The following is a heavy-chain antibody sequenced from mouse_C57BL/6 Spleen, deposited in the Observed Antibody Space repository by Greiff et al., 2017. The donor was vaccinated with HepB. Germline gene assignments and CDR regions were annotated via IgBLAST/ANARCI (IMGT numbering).Heavy chain of an antibody. CDR3: ARGPAPFRYYYAMDY. Sequence: EVQLQQSGPELVKPGASVKISCKASGYTFTDYYMNWVKQSHGKSLEWIGDINPNNGGTSYNQKFKGKATLTVDKSSSTAYMELRSLTSEDSAVYYCARGPAPFRYYYAMDYWGQGTSVTVSS. CDR2: INPNNGGT. J-gene: IGHJ4*01. V-gene: IGHV1-26*01. CDR1: GYTFTDYY.